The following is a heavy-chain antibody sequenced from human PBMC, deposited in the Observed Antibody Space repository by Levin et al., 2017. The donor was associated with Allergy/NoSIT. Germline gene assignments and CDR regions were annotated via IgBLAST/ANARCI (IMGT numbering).Heavy chain of an antibody. CDR2: IYYSGST. CDR1: GGSMSSSY. V-gene: IGHV4-59*01. Sequence: SQTLSLTCTVSGGSMSSSYWSWIRQPPGKGLEWIGYIYYSGSTNYNPSLKSRVTISVDTSKNQFSLKLYSVTAADTAVYYCARDLRGTSCYDYWGQGTLVTVSS. J-gene: IGHJ4*02. CDR3: ARDLRGTSCYDY. D-gene: IGHD2-2*01.